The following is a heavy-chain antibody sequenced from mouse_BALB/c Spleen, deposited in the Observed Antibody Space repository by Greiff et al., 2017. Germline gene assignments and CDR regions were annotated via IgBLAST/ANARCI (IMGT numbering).Heavy chain of an antibody. CDR3: ARFYYGSSYYYAMDY. CDR2: ISYSGST. Sequence: VQLQQSGPSLVKPSQTLSLTCSVTGDSITSGYWNWIRKFPGNKLEYMGYISYSGSTYYNPSLKSRISITRDTSKNQYYLQLNSVTTEDTATYYCARFYYGSSYYYAMDYWGQGTSVTVSS. D-gene: IGHD1-1*01. J-gene: IGHJ4*01. CDR1: GDSITSGY. V-gene: IGHV3-8*02.